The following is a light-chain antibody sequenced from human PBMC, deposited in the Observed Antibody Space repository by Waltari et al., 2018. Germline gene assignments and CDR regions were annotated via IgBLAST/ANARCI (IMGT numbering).Light chain of an antibody. V-gene: IGKV4-1*01. J-gene: IGKJ3*01. CDR1: QSVLYSSNNKNY. CDR2: WAS. Sequence: DIVMTQSPDSLPVALGERATINCKSRQSVLYSSNNKNYLAWYQQKPGQPPKLLIYWASTRESGVPDRFSGSGSGTDFTLTISSLQAEDVAVYYCQQYYSTPRTFGPGTKVDIK. CDR3: QQYYSTPRT.